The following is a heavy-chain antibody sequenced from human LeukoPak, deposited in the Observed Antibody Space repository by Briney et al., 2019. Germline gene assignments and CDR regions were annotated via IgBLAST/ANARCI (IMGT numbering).Heavy chain of an antibody. CDR1: GFTFSSSW. CDR3: ARPQLSGWLGGGYFDY. CDR2: INQDGSDN. D-gene: IGHD6-19*01. Sequence: QPGGSLRLSCAASGFTFSSSWMSWVRQAPGKGLEWVANINQDGSDNYYVDSVKGRFTISRDNARNSLYLQMISLRAEDTAVYYCARPQLSGWLGGGYFDYWGQGTLVTVSS. J-gene: IGHJ4*02. V-gene: IGHV3-7*01.